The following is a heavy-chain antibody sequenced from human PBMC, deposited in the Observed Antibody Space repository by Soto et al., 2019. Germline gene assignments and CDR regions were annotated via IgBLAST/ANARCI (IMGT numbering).Heavy chain of an antibody. CDR3: AKDSNKYSSSLRGRYFDY. D-gene: IGHD4-4*01. J-gene: IGHJ4*02. CDR1: GFPFSSYV. CDR2: ISGGGSNT. V-gene: IGHV3-23*01. Sequence: RLSCVASGFPFSSYVMSWVRQAPGKGLEWVSGISGGGSNTFYADYVKGRFTISRDNSKNTLLLQMNSLGAEDTAVYYCAKDSNKYSSSLRGRYFDYWGQGIGVTVSS.